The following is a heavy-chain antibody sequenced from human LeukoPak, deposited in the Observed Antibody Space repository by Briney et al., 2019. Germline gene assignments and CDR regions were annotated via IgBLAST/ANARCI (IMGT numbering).Heavy chain of an antibody. J-gene: IGHJ6*02. CDR3: ARDRTLRVPSYYYDSSGYPGADV. D-gene: IGHD3-22*01. CDR1: GYTFTGYY. CDR2: IHPNSGGT. Sequence: ASVTVSCKASGYTFTGYYMHWVRHAPGQGLEWMGWIHPNSGGTNYAQKFQGRVTMTRDTSISTAYMELSRLSSDDTAVYYCARDRTLRVPSYYYDSSGYPGADVRGQGTTVTVSS. V-gene: IGHV1-2*02.